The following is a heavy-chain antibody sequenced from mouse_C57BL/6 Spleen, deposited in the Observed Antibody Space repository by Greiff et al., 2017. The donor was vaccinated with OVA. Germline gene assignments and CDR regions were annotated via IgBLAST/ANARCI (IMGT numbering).Heavy chain of an antibody. J-gene: IGHJ1*03. CDR2: ISYDGSN. D-gene: IGHD1-1*01. CDR1: GYSITSGYY. Sequence: EVQVVESGPGLVKPSQSLSLTCSVTGYSITSGYYWNWIRQFPGNKLEWMGYISYDGSNNYNPSLKNRISITRDTSKNQFFLKLNSVTTEDTATYYGARYYYGSSYWYFDVWGTGTTVTVSS. V-gene: IGHV3-6*01. CDR3: ARYYYGSSYWYFDV.